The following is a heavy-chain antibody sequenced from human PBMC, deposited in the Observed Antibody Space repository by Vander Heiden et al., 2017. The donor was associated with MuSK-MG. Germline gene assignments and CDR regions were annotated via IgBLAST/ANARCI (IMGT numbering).Heavy chain of an antibody. Sequence: QVQLVQSGAEVKKPGSSVKVSCKASGGTFSSYAISWVRQAPGQGLEWMGGIIPIFGIANYAQKFQGRVTITADKSTSTAYMELSSLRSEDTAVYYCARAPGYSSGWTGRHGWFDPWGQGTLVTVSS. CDR3: ARAPGYSSGWTGRHGWFDP. CDR2: IIPIFGIA. CDR1: GGTFSSYA. J-gene: IGHJ5*02. D-gene: IGHD6-19*01. V-gene: IGHV1-69*17.